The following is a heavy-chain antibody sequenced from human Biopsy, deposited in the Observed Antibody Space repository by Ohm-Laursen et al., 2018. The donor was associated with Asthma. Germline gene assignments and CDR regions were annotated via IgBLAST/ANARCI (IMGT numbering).Heavy chain of an antibody. CDR3: AKEVFPGWELRRGPDS. CDR1: GVDLSSYG. D-gene: IGHD1-26*01. J-gene: IGHJ4*02. Sequence: SLRLSCAAPGVDLSSYGMNWVRQAPGKGLDWVAVISFDGTNRNYTDSVKGRFTISRDNSRNTLHLEMNSLRAEDTAVYFCAKEVFPGWELRRGPDSWGQGTLVTVSS. CDR2: ISFDGTNR. V-gene: IGHV3-30*18.